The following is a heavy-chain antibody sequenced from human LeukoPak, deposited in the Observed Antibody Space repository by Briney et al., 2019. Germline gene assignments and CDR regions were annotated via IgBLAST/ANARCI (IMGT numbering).Heavy chain of an antibody. CDR1: GGSISSSSYY. J-gene: IGHJ4*02. D-gene: IGHD6-13*01. Sequence: SETLSLTCTVSGGSISSSSYYWGWIRQPPGKGLEWIGSIYYSGSTYYSPSLKSRVTISVDTSKNQFSLKLSSVTAADTAVYYCARQIAAATLYYFDYWGQGTLVTVSS. CDR3: ARQIAAATLYYFDY. CDR2: IYYSGST. V-gene: IGHV4-39*01.